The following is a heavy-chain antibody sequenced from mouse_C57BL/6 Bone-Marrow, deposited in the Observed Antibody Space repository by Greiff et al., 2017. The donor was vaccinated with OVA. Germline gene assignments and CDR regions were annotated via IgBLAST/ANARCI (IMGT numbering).Heavy chain of an antibody. CDR3: ARWPGLLPAGDY. D-gene: IGHD1-1*01. J-gene: IGHJ2*01. CDR2: IYPGSGST. V-gene: IGHV1-55*01. CDR1: GYTFTSYW. Sequence: QVQLKQPGAELVKPGASVKMSCKASGYTFTSYWITWVKQRPGQGLEWIGDIYPGSGSTNYNEKFKSKATLTVDTSSSTAYMQLSSLTSEDSAVYYCARWPGLLPAGDYWGQGTTLTVSS.